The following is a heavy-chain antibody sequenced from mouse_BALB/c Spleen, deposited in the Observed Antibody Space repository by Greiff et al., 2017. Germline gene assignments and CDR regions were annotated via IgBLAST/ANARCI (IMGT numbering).Heavy chain of an antibody. V-gene: IGHV5-12-1*01. Sequence: EVHLVESGGGLVKPGGSLKLSCAASGFAFSSYDMSWVRQTPEKRLEWVAYISSGGGSTYYPDTVKGRFTISRDNAKNTLYLQMSSLKSEDTAMYYCARHEIYYYGSSYYYFDYWGQGTTLTVSS. CDR3: ARHEIYYYGSSYYYFDY. CDR2: ISSGGGST. D-gene: IGHD1-1*01. J-gene: IGHJ2*01. CDR1: GFAFSSYD.